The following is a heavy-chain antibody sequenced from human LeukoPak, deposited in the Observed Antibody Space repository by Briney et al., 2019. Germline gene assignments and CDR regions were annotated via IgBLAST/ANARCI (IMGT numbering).Heavy chain of an antibody. CDR1: GYTFTSYD. CDR3: ARAPDQPLPNWFDP. CDR2: MNPNSGNT. D-gene: IGHD1-14*01. Sequence: ASVKVSCKASGYTFTSYDINWVRQATGQGLEWMGWMNPNSGNTGYAQKFQGRVTMTRNTSISTAYMELSSLRSEDTAVYYCARAPDQPLPNWFDPWGQGSLVTVSS. V-gene: IGHV1-8*01. J-gene: IGHJ5*02.